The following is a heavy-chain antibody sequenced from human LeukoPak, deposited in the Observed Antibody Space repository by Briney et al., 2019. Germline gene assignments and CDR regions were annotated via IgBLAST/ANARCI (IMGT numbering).Heavy chain of an antibody. J-gene: IGHJ6*02. CDR1: GFTFGEYA. CDR3: VRFDV. CDR2: IKQDGSEK. Sequence: GGSLRLSCTASGFTFGEYAMTWVRQAPGKGLEWVANIKQDGSEKYYVDSVKGRFTISRDNAKNSLYLQMNSLRAEDTAVYYCVRFDVWGQGTTVTVSS. V-gene: IGHV3-7*01.